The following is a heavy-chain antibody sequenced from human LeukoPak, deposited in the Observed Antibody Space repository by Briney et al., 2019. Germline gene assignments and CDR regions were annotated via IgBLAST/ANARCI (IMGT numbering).Heavy chain of an antibody. V-gene: IGHV1-69*13. CDR1: GGTFISYA. Sequence: SVKVSCKASGGTFISYAISWVRQAPGQGLEWMGGIIPIFGTANYAQRFQGSVTITADESTSTAYMELSSLRSEDTAVYYCASGRITIFGGRDYYYYMDVWGKGTTVTVSS. D-gene: IGHD3-3*01. CDR2: IIPIFGTA. CDR3: ASGRITIFGGRDYYYYMDV. J-gene: IGHJ6*03.